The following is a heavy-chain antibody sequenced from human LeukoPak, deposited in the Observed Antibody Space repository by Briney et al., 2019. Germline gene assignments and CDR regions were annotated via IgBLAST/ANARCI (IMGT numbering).Heavy chain of an antibody. J-gene: IGHJ5*02. V-gene: IGHV4-4*07. Sequence: SETLSLTCTVSGGSISSYYWSWIRQPAGKGLEWIGRIYTSGSTNYNPSLKSRVTMSVDTSKNQFSLKLSSVTAADTAVYYCARGGPTITMVRGVIAFDPWGQGTLVTVSS. CDR2: IYTSGST. CDR3: ARGGPTITMVRGVIAFDP. D-gene: IGHD3-10*01. CDR1: GGSISSYY.